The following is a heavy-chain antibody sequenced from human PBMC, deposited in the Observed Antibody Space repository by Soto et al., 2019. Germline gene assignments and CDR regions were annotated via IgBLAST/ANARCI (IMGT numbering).Heavy chain of an antibody. CDR1: GFTFSSYA. CDR3: AKDVLRFLEWLAFYGMDV. CDR2: ISYAGSNE. V-gene: IGHV3-30*04. J-gene: IGHJ6*02. Sequence: GGFLRLSCAASGFTFSSYAMHWVRQSPGKGLEWVAVISYAGSNEYYADSVKGRFTISRDNSKNTLYLQMNSLRAEDTAVYYCAKDVLRFLEWLAFYGMDVWGQGTTVTVSS. D-gene: IGHD3-3*01.